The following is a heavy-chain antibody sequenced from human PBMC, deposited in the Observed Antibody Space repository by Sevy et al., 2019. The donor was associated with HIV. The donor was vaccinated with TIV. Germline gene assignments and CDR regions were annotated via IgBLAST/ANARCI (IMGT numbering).Heavy chain of an antibody. Sequence: GGSLKLSFADFGFTFSSYWMSWVRHAPGQGLEWVANRKQDGSEKEHVDSVKGRFTISRDNAKNSLYLQMNSLRAEDTAVYYCAREEWELQVDYWGQGTLVTVSS. D-gene: IGHD1-26*01. CDR3: AREEWELQVDY. J-gene: IGHJ4*02. CDR1: GFTFSSYW. V-gene: IGHV3-7*01. CDR2: RKQDGSEK.